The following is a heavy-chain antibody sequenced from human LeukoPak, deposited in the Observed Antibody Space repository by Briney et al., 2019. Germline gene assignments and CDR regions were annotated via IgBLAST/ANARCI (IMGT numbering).Heavy chain of an antibody. D-gene: IGHD1-14*01. J-gene: IGHJ4*02. Sequence: PSETLSLTCTVSGGSISCSSYYWGWIRQPPGKGLEWIGSIYYSGSTYYNPSLKSRVTISVDTSKNQFSLKLSSVTAADTAVYYCARETDTNPYFDYWGQGTLVTVSS. V-gene: IGHV4-39*07. CDR3: ARETDTNPYFDY. CDR1: GGSISCSSYY. CDR2: IYYSGST.